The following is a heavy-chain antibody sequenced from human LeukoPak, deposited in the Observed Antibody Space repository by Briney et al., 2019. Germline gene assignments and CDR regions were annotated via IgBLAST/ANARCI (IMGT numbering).Heavy chain of an antibody. J-gene: IGHJ5*02. D-gene: IGHD2-2*01. V-gene: IGHV1-18*01. CDR2: ISAYNGNT. CDR1: GYTFTSYG. CDR3: ARGGYCSSTSCYLPEVFVS. Sequence: ASVKVSCEASGYTFTSYGISWVRQAPGQGLEWMGWISAYNGNTNYAQKLQGRVTMTTDTSTSTAYMELRSLRSDDTAVYYCARGGYCSSTSCYLPEVFVSWGQGTLVTVSS.